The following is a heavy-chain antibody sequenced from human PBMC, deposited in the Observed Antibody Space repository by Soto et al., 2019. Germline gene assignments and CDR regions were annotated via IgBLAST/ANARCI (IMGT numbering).Heavy chain of an antibody. J-gene: IGHJ4*02. CDR1: GGSFSGYY. V-gene: IGHV4-34*01. Sequence: SETLSLTCAVYGGSFSGYYWSWIRQPPGKGLEWIGEINHSGSTNYNPSLKSRVTISVDTSKNQFSLKLSSVTAADTAVYYCARRIAAPGWYFDYWGQGTLVTVPS. CDR2: INHSGST. CDR3: ARRIAAPGWYFDY. D-gene: IGHD6-13*01.